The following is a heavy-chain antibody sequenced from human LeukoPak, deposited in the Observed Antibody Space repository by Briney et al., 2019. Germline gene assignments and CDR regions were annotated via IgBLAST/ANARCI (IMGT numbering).Heavy chain of an antibody. J-gene: IGHJ3*01. Sequence: GGSLRLSCAASGFTFSSYAMTWVRQAPGKGLEWVSSIRGSGDSTYYADSVKGRFTSSRDNSKSTLYLQMNSLRVEDTAVYYCAIDPFALRLGVFDSWGQGTMVTVSS. CDR2: IRGSGDST. CDR1: GFTFSSYA. D-gene: IGHD3-16*01. V-gene: IGHV3-23*01. CDR3: AIDPFALRLGVFDS.